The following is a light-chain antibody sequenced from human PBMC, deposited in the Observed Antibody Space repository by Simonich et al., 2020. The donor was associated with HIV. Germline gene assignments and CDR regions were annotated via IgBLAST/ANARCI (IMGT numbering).Light chain of an antibody. J-gene: IGLJ2*01. V-gene: IGLV3-10*01. Sequence: YELTQPPSVSVSPGQKARNTCSGDGLPQKFGDWYHQKSGQAPVMVIYEDNKRPSGIPEGFSGSSSVTMATLAISGAQLEDEGDYYCYSTDSSGNDRVFGGGTKLTVL. CDR1: GLPQKF. CDR3: YSTDSSGNDRV. CDR2: EDN.